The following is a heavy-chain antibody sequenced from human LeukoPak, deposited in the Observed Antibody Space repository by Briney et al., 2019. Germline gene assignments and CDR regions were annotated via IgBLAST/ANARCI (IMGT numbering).Heavy chain of an antibody. CDR2: IYYSGST. CDR3: ARDRRYDFWSGPNYYYYMDV. D-gene: IGHD3-3*01. J-gene: IGHJ6*03. Sequence: PSETLSLTCTVSGGSISSGGYYWSWIRQHPGKGLEWIGYIYYSGSTYYNPPLKSRVTISVDTSKNQFSLKLSSVTAADTAVYYCARDRRYDFWSGPNYYYYMDVWGKGTTVTVSS. CDR1: GGSISSGGYY. V-gene: IGHV4-31*03.